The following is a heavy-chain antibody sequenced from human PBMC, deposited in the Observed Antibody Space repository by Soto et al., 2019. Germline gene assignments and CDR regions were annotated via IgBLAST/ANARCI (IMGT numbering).Heavy chain of an antibody. D-gene: IGHD3-3*01. J-gene: IGHJ3*02. V-gene: IGHV1-3*01. CDR1: GYTFTSYA. CDR3: ARAATIFGVVITGGAFDI. CDR2: INAGNGNT. Sequence: GASVKVSCKASGYTFTSYAMHWVRQAPGQRLEWMGWINAGNGNTKYSQKFQGRVTITRDTSASTAYMELSSLRSEDTAVYYCARAATIFGVVITGGAFDIWGQGTMVTVSS.